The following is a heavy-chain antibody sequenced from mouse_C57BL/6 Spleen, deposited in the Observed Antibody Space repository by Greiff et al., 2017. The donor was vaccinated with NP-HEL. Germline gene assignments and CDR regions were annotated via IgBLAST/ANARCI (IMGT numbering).Heavy chain of an antibody. Sequence: EVQLQQSGAELVRPGASVKLSCTASGFNIKDYYMHWVKQRPEQGLEWIGRIDPEDGDTEYAPKFQGKATMTADTSSNTAYLQLSSLTSEDTAVYYCTSYYYGSSLFAYWAKGLWSLSLQ. D-gene: IGHD1-1*01. CDR2: IDPEDGDT. J-gene: IGHJ3*01. CDR1: GFNIKDYY. CDR3: TSYYYGSSLFAY. V-gene: IGHV14-1*01.